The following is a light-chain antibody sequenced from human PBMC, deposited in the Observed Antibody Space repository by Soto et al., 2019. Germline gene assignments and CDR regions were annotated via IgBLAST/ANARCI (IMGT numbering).Light chain of an antibody. CDR3: KSYAGSNTYV. CDR1: KSDIGVYDF. V-gene: IGLV2-8*01. Sequence: ALTQPPSASGSPGQSVTISCTGTKSDIGVYDFVSWYQHHPGKAPRLIIYEVVQRPSGVPDRFSGSKSGNTASLTVSGLQAADEADYFCKSYAGSNTYVFGSGTRSPS. CDR2: EVV. J-gene: IGLJ1*01.